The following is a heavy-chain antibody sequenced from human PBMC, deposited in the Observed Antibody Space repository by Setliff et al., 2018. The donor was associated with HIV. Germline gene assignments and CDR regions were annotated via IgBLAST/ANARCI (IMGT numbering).Heavy chain of an antibody. J-gene: IGHJ1*01. CDR1: GYTLTELS. CDR2: FDPEDGET. D-gene: IGHD6-13*01. Sequence: ASVKVSCKISGYTLTELSIHWVRQAPGKGLEWMANFDPEDGETFYAQKFQGRLTMTEDTSTDTAYMELSNLRSDDTAMYYCATDPGYSSTWYSESFQRWDQGTVGTASS. CDR3: ATDPGYSSTWYSESFQR. V-gene: IGHV1-24*01.